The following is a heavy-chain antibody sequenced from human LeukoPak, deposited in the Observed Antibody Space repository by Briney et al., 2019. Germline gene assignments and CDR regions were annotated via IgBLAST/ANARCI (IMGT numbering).Heavy chain of an antibody. J-gene: IGHJ5*02. Sequence: VASVKVSCKVFGYTLTELSMHWVRQPPGKGLEWMGGFDPEDGETIYAQKFQGRVTITADESTSTAYMELSSLRSEDTAVYYCARDPSRGSSPWGQGTLVTVSS. D-gene: IGHD6-19*01. CDR1: GYTLTELS. V-gene: IGHV1-24*01. CDR3: ARDPSRGSSP. CDR2: FDPEDGET.